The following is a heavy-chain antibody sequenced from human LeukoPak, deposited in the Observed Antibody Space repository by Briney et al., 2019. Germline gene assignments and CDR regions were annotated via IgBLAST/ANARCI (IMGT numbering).Heavy chain of an antibody. J-gene: IGHJ5*02. D-gene: IGHD3-22*01. CDR1: GFTFSRYA. V-gene: IGHV3-23*01. CDR2: ISGSGGST. Sequence: PGGSLRLSCAASGFTFSRYAMSWVRQAPGKGLEWGSAISGSGGSTYYADSVKGRFTISRDNSKNTLYLQMNSLRAEDTAVYYCAKGPDSSGYYYGWFDPWGQGTLVTVSS. CDR3: AKGPDSSGYYYGWFDP.